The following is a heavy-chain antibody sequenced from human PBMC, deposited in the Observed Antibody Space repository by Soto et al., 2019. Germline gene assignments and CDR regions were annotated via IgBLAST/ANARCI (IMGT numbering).Heavy chain of an antibody. Sequence: GGSLRLSCTASGFTFGDYAMSWVRQAPGKGLEWVGFIRSKAYGGTTEYAASVKGRFTISRDDSKSIAYLQMNSLKTEDTAVYYCTRGLYDSSGYYYDYWGQGTLVTVSS. CDR1: GFTFGDYA. D-gene: IGHD3-22*01. V-gene: IGHV3-49*04. CDR2: IRSKAYGGTT. J-gene: IGHJ4*02. CDR3: TRGLYDSSGYYYDY.